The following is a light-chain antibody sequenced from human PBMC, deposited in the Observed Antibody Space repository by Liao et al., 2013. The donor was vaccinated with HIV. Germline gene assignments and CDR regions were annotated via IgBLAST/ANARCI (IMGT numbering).Light chain of an antibody. J-gene: IGLJ2*01. CDR2: EDH. CDR3: QAWDNFTV. Sequence: SYELTQPPSVSVSPGQTASITCSGDKLGDEYASWYQQKPGQSPLLLIYEDHKRPSGIPGRFSGSNSGNTATLTIIGAQTTDEADYYCQAWDNFTVFGGGTKLTVL. CDR1: KLGDEY. V-gene: IGLV3-1*01.